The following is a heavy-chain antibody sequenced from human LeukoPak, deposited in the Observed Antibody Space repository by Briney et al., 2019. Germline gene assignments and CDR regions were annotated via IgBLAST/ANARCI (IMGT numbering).Heavy chain of an antibody. J-gene: IGHJ4*02. CDR1: GGSISSSSYY. CDR3: ARRMVGGIAAAGTIDY. Sequence: PSETLSLTCTVSGGSISSSSYYWGWIRQPPGKGLEWVGSIYYSGSTYYNPSLKSRVTISVDTSKNQFSLKLSSVTAADTAMYYCARRMVGGIAAAGTIDYWGQGTLVTVSS. D-gene: IGHD6-13*01. V-gene: IGHV4-39*01. CDR2: IYYSGST.